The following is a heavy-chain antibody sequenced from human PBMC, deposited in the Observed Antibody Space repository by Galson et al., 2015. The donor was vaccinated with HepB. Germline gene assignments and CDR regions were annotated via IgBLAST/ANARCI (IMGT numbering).Heavy chain of an antibody. J-gene: IGHJ6*02. CDR2: ISASGNNK. D-gene: IGHD3-10*01. V-gene: IGHV3-30*04. CDR1: GFTFSRSP. Sequence: SLRLSCAASGFTFSRSPVHWVRQAPGKGLEWVAVISASGNNKYYADSVKGRFTISRDNSRNTPYLEMNSLRGEDTAIYFCARSGPLWGGEFEDSYSLFSMDVWGQGTAVIVSS. CDR3: ARSGPLWGGEFEDSYSLFSMDV.